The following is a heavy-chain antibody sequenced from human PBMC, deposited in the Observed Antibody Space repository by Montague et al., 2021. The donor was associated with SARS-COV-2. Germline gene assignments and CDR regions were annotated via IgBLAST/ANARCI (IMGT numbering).Heavy chain of an antibody. CDR2: VSNTGST. CDR3: ARIERGVWRDLVDFDV. D-gene: IGHD3-3*01. J-gene: IGHJ3*01. CDR1: GGSISSSNYY. V-gene: IGHV4-39*07. Sequence: SETLSLTCTVSGGSISSSNYYWSWIRQFPGKELEWIGTVSNTGSTNKNSSLMRRVTISRDTSSGQVSMGLRSVTAADTAFYFCARIERGVWRDLVDFDVWGTGTQVTGSS.